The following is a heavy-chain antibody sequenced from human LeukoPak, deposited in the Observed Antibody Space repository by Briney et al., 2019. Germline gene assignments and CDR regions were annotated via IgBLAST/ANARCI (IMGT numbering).Heavy chain of an antibody. CDR2: IYYSGST. Sequence: PSQTLSLTCTVSGGSISSGGYYWSWIRQHPGKGLEWIGYIYYSGSTYYNPSLKSRVTISVDTSKNQFSLKLSSVTAADTAVYYCARDGGDGGFLEPTQNWFDPWGQGTLVTVSS. V-gene: IGHV4-31*03. CDR1: GGSISSGGYY. D-gene: IGHD3-3*01. J-gene: IGHJ5*02. CDR3: ARDGGDGGFLEPTQNWFDP.